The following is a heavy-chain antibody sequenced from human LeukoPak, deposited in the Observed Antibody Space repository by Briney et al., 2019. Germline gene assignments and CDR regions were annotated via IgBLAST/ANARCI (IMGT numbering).Heavy chain of an antibody. CDR1: GFTVSSNY. Sequence: GGSLRLSCAASGFTVSSNYMSWVRQAPGKGLEWVSVIYSGGSTYYADSVKGRFTISRDNAKNSLYLQMNSLRAEDTAVYYCARDREWVAVAGTFDYWGQGTLVTVSS. V-gene: IGHV3-53*01. D-gene: IGHD6-19*01. CDR2: IYSGGST. J-gene: IGHJ4*02. CDR3: ARDREWVAVAGTFDY.